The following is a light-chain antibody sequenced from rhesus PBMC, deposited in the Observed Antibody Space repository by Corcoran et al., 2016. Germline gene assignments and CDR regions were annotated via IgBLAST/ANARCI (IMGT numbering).Light chain of an antibody. CDR1: SSDIGGYNY. Sequence: QSAPTQPPSVSGSPGPSVTISCTGTSSDIGGYNYVSWFQQHPGKAPKLLIYGVSHRPSGVSDRCSGSRSANTASLTISGLQAEDEGDYYCCSFTTTMTFIFGSGTRLTVL. CDR2: GVS. J-gene: IGLJ1*01. V-gene: IGLV2S7*01. CDR3: CSFTTTMTFI.